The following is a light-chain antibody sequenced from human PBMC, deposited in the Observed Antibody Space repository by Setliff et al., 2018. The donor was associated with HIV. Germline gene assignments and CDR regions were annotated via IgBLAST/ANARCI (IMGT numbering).Light chain of an antibody. J-gene: IGKJ4*01. CDR3: QQYGSPLT. V-gene: IGKV3-20*01. CDR2: GAS. CDR1: QSVTSNY. Sequence: ETVLTQPPGTLSLSPGERATLSCRASQSVTSNYLAWYQQKPGQAPRLLIYGASSRATGIPDRFSGSGSGTDFTLTISRLEPEDFAVYYCQQYGSPLTFGGGTKVDIK.